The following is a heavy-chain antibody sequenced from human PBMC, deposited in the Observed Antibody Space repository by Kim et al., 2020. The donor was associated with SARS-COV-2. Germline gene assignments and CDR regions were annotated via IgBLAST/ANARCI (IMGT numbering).Heavy chain of an antibody. D-gene: IGHD3-16*01. CDR2: ISGSGLHI. V-gene: IGHV3-21*06. CDR3: ARDYDNIWGSIGPTDDAFDI. CDR1: GFTFTSYS. Sequence: GGSLRLSCAASGFTFTSYSMNWVRQAPGKGPEWVSSISGSGLHIYYAESLKGRFTISRDNIKNLLYLQMNSLTVEDMAVYYCARDYDNIWGSIGPTDDAFDIWGQGTAVTVS. J-gene: IGHJ3*02.